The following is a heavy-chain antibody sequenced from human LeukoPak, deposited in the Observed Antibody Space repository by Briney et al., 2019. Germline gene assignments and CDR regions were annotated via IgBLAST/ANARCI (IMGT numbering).Heavy chain of an antibody. CDR1: GFTFRSYS. J-gene: IGHJ4*02. Sequence: GGSLRLSCAASGFTFRSYSMHWVRQTPGKGLQYVSAIDPNGGNTYYADSVKGRFTISRDNSKSTPSLQMGGLRAEDMAVYYCARVGESGSFDYWGQGTLVTVSS. V-gene: IGHV3-64*02. CDR2: IDPNGGNT. CDR3: ARVGESGSFDY. D-gene: IGHD1-26*01.